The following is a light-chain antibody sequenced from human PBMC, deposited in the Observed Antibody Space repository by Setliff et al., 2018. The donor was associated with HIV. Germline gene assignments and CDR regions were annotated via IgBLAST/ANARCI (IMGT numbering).Light chain of an antibody. CDR2: EVS. Sequence: QSVLTQPASVSGSPGQSITISCTGTSSDVGGYNYVSWYQQHPGKAPKLIIYEVSNRPSGVSNRFSGSKSGNTASLTISGLQAEDEADYCCSSYTSSSSLTIFGGGTKVTVL. J-gene: IGLJ2*01. CDR3: SSYTSSSSLTI. CDR1: SSDVGGYNY. V-gene: IGLV2-14*01.